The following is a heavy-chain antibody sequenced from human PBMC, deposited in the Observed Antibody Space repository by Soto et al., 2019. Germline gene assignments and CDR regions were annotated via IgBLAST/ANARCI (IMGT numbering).Heavy chain of an antibody. CDR3: AREGLISLRVALNRYHLSY. J-gene: IGHJ1*01. D-gene: IGHD2-2*01. Sequence: PGGSLRLSCAASGFTFSSYAMSWVRQAPGKGLEWVAVISYDGSNKYYADSVKGRFTIFRDNSKNTLYLQMNSLRAEDTAVYYCAREGLISLRVALNRYHLSYCGQRTLVPVSS. CDR1: GFTFSSYA. V-gene: IGHV3-30-3*01. CDR2: ISYDGSNK.